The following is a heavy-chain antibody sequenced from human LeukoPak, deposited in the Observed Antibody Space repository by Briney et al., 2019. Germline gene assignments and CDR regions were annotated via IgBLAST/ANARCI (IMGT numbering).Heavy chain of an antibody. CDR2: MYNSGTT. J-gene: IGHJ3*02. CDR3: ARRDGDI. Sequence: SETLSLTCTVSGGSISSYHWTWIRQRPEKGLGWIGYMYNSGTTNYNPSLKSRVTISVDTSKNEVSLKLNSVTAADTAVYYCARRDGDIWGQGTMVTVSS. D-gene: IGHD5-24*01. V-gene: IGHV4-59*08. CDR1: GGSISSYH.